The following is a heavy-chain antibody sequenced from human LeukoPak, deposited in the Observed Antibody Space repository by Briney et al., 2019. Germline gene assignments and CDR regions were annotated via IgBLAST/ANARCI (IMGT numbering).Heavy chain of an antibody. V-gene: IGHV3-48*01. CDR1: GFTFSSYS. Sequence: GGSLRLSCAASGFTFSSYSMNWVRQAPGKGLEWVSYISSSSSTIYYADSVKGRFTISRDNAKNSLYLQMNSLRAEDTAVYYCARDYSSGWYHAFDIWGQGTMVTVSS. CDR3: ARDYSSGWYHAFDI. D-gene: IGHD6-19*01. CDR2: ISSSSSTI. J-gene: IGHJ3*02.